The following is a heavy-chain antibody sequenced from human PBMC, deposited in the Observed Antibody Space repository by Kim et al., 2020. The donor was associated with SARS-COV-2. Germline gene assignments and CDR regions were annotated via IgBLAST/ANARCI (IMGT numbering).Heavy chain of an antibody. D-gene: IGHD2-2*02. V-gene: IGHV3-11*01. CDR3: ARSDCSSSSCYRPYYFDY. J-gene: IGHJ4*02. Sequence: KGRFTISRDNAKNSLYLQMNSLRAEDTAVYYCARSDCSSSSCYRPYYFDYWGQGTLITVSS.